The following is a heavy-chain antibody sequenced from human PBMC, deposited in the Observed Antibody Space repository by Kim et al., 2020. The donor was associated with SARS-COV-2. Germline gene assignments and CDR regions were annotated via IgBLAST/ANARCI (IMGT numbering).Heavy chain of an antibody. V-gene: IGHV4-34*01. CDR1: GGSFSGYY. J-gene: IGHJ4*02. CDR2: INHSGST. D-gene: IGHD2-2*01. CDR3: ARRSEGYCSSTSCYELVPATASYFDY. Sequence: SETLSLTCAVYGGSFSGYYWSWIRQPPGKGLEWIGEINHSGSTNYNPSLKSRVTISVDTSKNQFSLKLSSVTAADTAVYYCARRSEGYCSSTSCYELVPATASYFDYWGQGTLATVSS.